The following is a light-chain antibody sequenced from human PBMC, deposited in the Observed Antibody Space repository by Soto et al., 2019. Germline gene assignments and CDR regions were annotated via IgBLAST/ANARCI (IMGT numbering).Light chain of an antibody. J-gene: IGKJ5*01. Sequence: EIVLTQSPGTLSLSPGERATLSFRSSQSVSRSYLAWYQQKPGQAPRLLMYDASNRATGIPARFSGSGSGTDFTLTISRLEPEDFAVYYCQQYGSLGITFGQGTRLEIK. CDR3: QQYGSLGIT. CDR2: DAS. V-gene: IGKV3-20*01. CDR1: QSVSRSY.